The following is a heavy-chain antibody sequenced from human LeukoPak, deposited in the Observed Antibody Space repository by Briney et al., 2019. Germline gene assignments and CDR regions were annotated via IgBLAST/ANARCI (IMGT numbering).Heavy chain of an antibody. Sequence: GASVKVSCKASGYTFTGYYMHWVRQAPGQGLEWMGWINPNSGGTNYAQKFQGRVTMTRDTSISTAYMELSRLRSDDTAVYYCARDRGSSWYFDFFVFDPWGQGTLVTVSS. CDR1: GYTFTGYY. CDR3: ARDRGSSWYFDFFVFDP. D-gene: IGHD6-13*01. V-gene: IGHV1-2*02. J-gene: IGHJ5*02. CDR2: INPNSGGT.